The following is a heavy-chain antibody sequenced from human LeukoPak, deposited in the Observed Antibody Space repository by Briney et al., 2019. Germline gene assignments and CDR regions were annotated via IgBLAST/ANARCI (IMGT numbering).Heavy chain of an antibody. D-gene: IGHD6-19*01. CDR3: ARDSSGWYYYYYYYGMDV. Sequence: ASVKVSCKASGGTFSSYAISWVRQAPGQGLEWMGWISAYNGNTNYAQKLQGRVTMTTDTSTSTAYMELRSLRSDDTAVYYCARDSSGWYYYYYYYGMDVWGQGTTVTVSS. V-gene: IGHV1-18*01. CDR2: ISAYNGNT. J-gene: IGHJ6*02. CDR1: GGTFSSYA.